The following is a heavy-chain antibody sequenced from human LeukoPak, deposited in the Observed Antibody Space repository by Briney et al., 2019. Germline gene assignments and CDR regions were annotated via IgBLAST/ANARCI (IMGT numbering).Heavy chain of an antibody. D-gene: IGHD1-26*01. CDR1: GGSISSYY. V-gene: IGHV4-59*01. CDR3: ARGLLGDWFDP. J-gene: IGHJ5*02. Sequence: PSETLSLTCTVSGGSISSYYWSWIRQPPGKGLEWIGYIYYSGSTNYNPSLKSRVTISVDTSKNQFSLKLSSVTAADTAVYYCARGLLGDWFDPWGQGTLVTVSS. CDR2: IYYSGST.